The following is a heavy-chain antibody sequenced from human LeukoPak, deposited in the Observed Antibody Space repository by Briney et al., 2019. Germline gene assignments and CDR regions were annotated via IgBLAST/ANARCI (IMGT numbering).Heavy chain of an antibody. J-gene: IGHJ4*02. CDR3: ARTVTTTHFDY. CDR1: GVSISSSGYG. CDR2: IYHSGGT. V-gene: IGHV4-30-2*01. Sequence: SETLSLTCAVSGVSISSSGYGWSWIRQPPGKGVEWIGYIYHSGGTYYNPSLKSRVTISVDRSSNQFSLKLTSVTAADTAVYYCARTVTTTHFDYWGQGTLVTVSS. D-gene: IGHD4-11*01.